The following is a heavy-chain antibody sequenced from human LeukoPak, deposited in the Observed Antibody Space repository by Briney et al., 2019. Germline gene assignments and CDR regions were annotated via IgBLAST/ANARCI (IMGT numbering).Heavy chain of an antibody. CDR1: GGSFSGYY. CDR3: ARGKRNYYGSGTSRFDP. CDR2: INHSGST. D-gene: IGHD3-10*01. J-gene: IGHJ5*02. V-gene: IGHV4-34*01. Sequence: SETLSLTCAVYGGSFSGYYWSWLRQPPGKGLEWIGEINHSGSTNYNPSLKSRVTISVDTSKNQFSLKLSSVTAADTAVYYCARGKRNYYGSGTSRFDPWGQGTLVTVSS.